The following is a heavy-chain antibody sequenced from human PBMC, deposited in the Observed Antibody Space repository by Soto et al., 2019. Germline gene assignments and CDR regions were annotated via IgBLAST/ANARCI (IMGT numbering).Heavy chain of an antibody. CDR2: INAGNGDT. CDR1: AYTFTNYA. CDR3: ARDPGVGPASRLRFNI. V-gene: IGHV1-3*01. D-gene: IGHD1-26*01. J-gene: IGHJ3*02. Sequence: QVQLVQSGAEVKKPGASVKVACKASAYTFTNYAMHWARQAPGQRLEWMGWINAGNGDTKYSQKFQGRVSITRDTSASTAYMELSSLRSVDTAVYYCARDPGVGPASRLRFNIWGQGTMVTISS.